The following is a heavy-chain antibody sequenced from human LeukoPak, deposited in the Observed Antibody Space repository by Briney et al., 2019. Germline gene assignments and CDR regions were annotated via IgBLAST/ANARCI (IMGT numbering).Heavy chain of an antibody. V-gene: IGHV3-48*03. CDR2: ISSSGNNI. CDR1: GFTFSSYE. CDR3: ARDLDTGAAFDY. J-gene: IGHJ4*02. D-gene: IGHD6-25*01. Sequence: GGSLRLSCAASGFTFSSYEMNWVRQAPGKGLEWISYISSSGNNIYYADSVKGRFTFSRDDARNSLYLLMNRMRAEDTAVYYCARDLDTGAAFDYWGQGTLVTVSS.